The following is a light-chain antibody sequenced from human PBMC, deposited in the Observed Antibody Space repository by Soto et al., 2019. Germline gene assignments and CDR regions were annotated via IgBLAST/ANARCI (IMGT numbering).Light chain of an antibody. V-gene: IGLV2-14*01. CDR3: SSYTSSSTRVV. Sequence: QSALTQPASVSGSPGQSITISCTGTSSDVGTYNYVSWYQQHPGKAPKLMIYVVSNRPSGVSNRFSGSKSGNTASLTISGLQAEDEADYYCSSYTSSSTRVVFGGGTKLTVL. CDR2: VVS. J-gene: IGLJ2*01. CDR1: SSDVGTYNY.